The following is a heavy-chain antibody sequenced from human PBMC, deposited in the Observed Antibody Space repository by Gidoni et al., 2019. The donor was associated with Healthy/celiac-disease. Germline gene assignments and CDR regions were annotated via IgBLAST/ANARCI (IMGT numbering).Heavy chain of an antibody. CDR3: AKGTQLRFLEWLPSMDV. D-gene: IGHD3-3*01. V-gene: IGHV3-30*18. CDR2: ISYDGSNK. Sequence: QVQLVESGGGVGQPGRSLRLSCAASGSTFSSYGMHWVRQAPGKGLEWVAVISYDGSNKYYADSVKGRFTISRDDSKNTLYLQMNSLRAEDTAVYYCAKGTQLRFLEWLPSMDVWGQGTTVTVSS. CDR1: GSTFSSYG. J-gene: IGHJ6*02.